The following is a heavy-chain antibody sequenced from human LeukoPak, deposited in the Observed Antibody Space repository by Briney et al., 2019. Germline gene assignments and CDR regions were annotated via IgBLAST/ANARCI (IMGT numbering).Heavy chain of an antibody. D-gene: IGHD5-18*01. V-gene: IGHV1-8*03. CDR3: ARGRVQLWSYYYYYMDV. CDR1: GYTFTSYD. J-gene: IGHJ6*03. Sequence: ASVKVSCKASGYTFTSYDINWVRQATGQGLEWMGWMSPNSGNTGYAQKFQGRVTITRNTSISTAYMELSSLRSEDTAVYYCARGRVQLWSYYYYYMDVWGKGTTVTVSS. CDR2: MSPNSGNT.